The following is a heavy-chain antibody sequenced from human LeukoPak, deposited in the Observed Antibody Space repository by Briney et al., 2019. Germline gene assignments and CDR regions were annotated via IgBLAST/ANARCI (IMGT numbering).Heavy chain of an antibody. CDR1: GFTFTSYS. CDR2: ISGGGGST. Sequence: GGSLRLSCAASGFTFTSYSMNWVRQAPGKGLEWVSTISGGGGSTYYADSVKGRFTISRDNSKNTLYLQVNSLRAEDTAVYYCAKQHSSGYYFFDYWGQGTLVTVSS. D-gene: IGHD3-22*01. CDR3: AKQHSSGYYFFDY. J-gene: IGHJ4*02. V-gene: IGHV3-23*01.